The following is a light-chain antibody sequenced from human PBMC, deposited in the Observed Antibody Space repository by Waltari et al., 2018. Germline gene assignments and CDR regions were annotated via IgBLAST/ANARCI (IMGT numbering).Light chain of an antibody. CDR3: QKYGSLPAT. CDR1: QSVRIF. J-gene: IGKJ1*01. V-gene: IGKV3-20*01. CDR2: HAS. Sequence: EIVLTQSPGTLSLSPGERATLSCRASQSVRIFLAWYQQKPGQPPRLLIYHASSRAAGIPERFSGSGSGTDFSLTISRLEPEDFAVYYCQKYGSLPATFGQGTKVEIK.